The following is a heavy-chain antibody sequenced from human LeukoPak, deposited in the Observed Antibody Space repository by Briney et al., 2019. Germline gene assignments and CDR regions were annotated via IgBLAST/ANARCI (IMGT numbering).Heavy chain of an antibody. CDR2: IYYSGST. J-gene: IGHJ4*02. CDR1: GGSINHYH. D-gene: IGHD5-24*01. CDR3: ARARDGYNFYFDY. Sequence: SETLSLTCTVSGGSINHYHGNWIRQPPGKGLEWIGYIYYSGSTNYNPSLKSRVTISVDTSNNQFSLKLNSVTAADTAVYYCARARDGYNFYFDYWGQGTLVTVSS. V-gene: IGHV4-59*01.